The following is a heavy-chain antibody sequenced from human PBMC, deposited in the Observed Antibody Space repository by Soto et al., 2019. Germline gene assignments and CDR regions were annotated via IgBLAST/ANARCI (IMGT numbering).Heavy chain of an antibody. V-gene: IGHV1-69*12. J-gene: IGHJ5*02. D-gene: IGHD3-22*01. CDR1: GGTFSSYA. CDR3: ARDMGPSSGYYPYWFDP. CDR2: IIPIFGTA. Sequence: QVQLVQSGAEVKKPGSSVKVSCKASGGTFSSYAITWVRQAPGQGLEWMGGIIPIFGTANYAQKFQGRVTITADEAMSTGYRELSSLRSEDTAVYYCARDMGPSSGYYPYWFDPGGQGTLVTVS.